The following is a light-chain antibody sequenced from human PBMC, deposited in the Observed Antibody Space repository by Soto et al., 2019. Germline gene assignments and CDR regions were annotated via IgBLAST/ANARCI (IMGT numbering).Light chain of an antibody. CDR3: QHYNSYPYS. Sequence: DIQMTQSPSTLSASVGERVTIPRRASQTINEWLAWYQQKIGKAPKVLIYQASTLASAVPSRFRGSGSGTTFTLTISSLQPDDSATYYCQHYNSYPYSFGQGTKVDIK. CDR2: QAS. J-gene: IGKJ2*03. CDR1: QTINEW. V-gene: IGKV1-5*03.